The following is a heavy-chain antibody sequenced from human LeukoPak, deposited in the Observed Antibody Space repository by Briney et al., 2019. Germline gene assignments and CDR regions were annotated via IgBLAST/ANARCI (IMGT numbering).Heavy chain of an antibody. CDR2: IRYDGSSK. J-gene: IGHJ4*02. Sequence: GGSLRLSCAASGFTFSSYGMQWVRQAPGKGLEWVAFIRYDGSSKYYADSVKGRFTISRDNSKNTLYLQMNSLRAEDTAVYYCAKGGKYFDYSGQGTLVTVSS. CDR3: AKGGKYFDY. CDR1: GFTFSSYG. D-gene: IGHD3-16*01. V-gene: IGHV3-30*02.